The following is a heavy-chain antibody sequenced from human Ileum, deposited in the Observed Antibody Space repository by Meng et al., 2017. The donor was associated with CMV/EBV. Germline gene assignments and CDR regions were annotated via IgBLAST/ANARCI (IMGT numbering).Heavy chain of an antibody. Sequence: FSSYSMNWVRQAPGNGLEWVSSISSSSSYIYYADSVKGRFTISRDNAKNSLYLQMNSLRAEDTAVYYCARDLRVVGASTRRVFDYWGQGTLVTVSS. J-gene: IGHJ4*02. CDR1: FSSYS. CDR2: ISSSSSYI. D-gene: IGHD1-26*01. CDR3: ARDLRVVGASTRRVFDY. V-gene: IGHV3-21*01.